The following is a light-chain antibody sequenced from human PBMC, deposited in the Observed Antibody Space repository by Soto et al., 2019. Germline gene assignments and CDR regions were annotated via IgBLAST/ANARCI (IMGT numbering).Light chain of an antibody. CDR1: SGHSSYI. CDR3: ETWDSNTHRVV. J-gene: IGLJ2*01. Sequence: QLVLTQSSSASASLGSSVKLTCTLSSGHSSYIIAWHQQQPGKAPRYLMKLEGSGSYNKGSGVPDRFSGSSSGADRYLTISNLQSEDEADYSCETWDSNTHRVVFGGATKLTVL. V-gene: IGLV4-60*03. CDR2: LEGSGSY.